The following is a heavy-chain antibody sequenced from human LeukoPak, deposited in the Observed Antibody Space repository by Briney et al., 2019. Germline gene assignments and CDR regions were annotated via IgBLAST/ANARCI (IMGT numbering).Heavy chain of an antibody. J-gene: IGHJ3*01. V-gene: IGHV4-59*02. CDR1: GASVSSHF. D-gene: IGHD1-26*01. Sequence: PSETLSLTCGVSGASVSSHFWSWIRQTPGMGLEWIGYISNRGSTGYNPSLRSRVTISVDAPKTEVSLNLRSVSAADTAVYYCAKDVSGTYFAFDVWGQGRTV. CDR3: AKDVSGTYFAFDV. CDR2: ISNRGST.